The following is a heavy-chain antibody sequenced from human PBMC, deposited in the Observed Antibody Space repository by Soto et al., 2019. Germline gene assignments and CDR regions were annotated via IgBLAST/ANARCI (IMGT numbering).Heavy chain of an antibody. J-gene: IGHJ5*02. CDR3: TTYHGDYNFDH. D-gene: IGHD4-17*01. CDR2: FAPDEAET. V-gene: IGHV1-24*01. CDR1: GYTPNGLA. Sequence: QAHLVQSGPEGKNPGPPGKVPCKFSGYTPNGLASPGGRQPPGKGLEWLEGFAPDEAETIYAQHFQGRVTMPEDTSTDTVYMELSSLRSEDTALYFCTTYHGDYNFDHWGQGTLVTVSS.